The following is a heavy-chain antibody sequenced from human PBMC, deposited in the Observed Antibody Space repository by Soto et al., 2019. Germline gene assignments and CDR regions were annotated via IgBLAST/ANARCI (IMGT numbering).Heavy chain of an antibody. Sequence: ASVKVSCKASGYTFTSYGISWVRQAPGQGLEWMGWISAYNGNTNYAQKLQGRVTMTTDTSTSTAYMELRSLRSDDTAVYYCARDRPQEGYCSSTSCPRTFDYWGQGTLVTVSS. CDR3: ARDRPQEGYCSSTSCPRTFDY. V-gene: IGHV1-18*01. CDR2: ISAYNGNT. CDR1: GYTFTSYG. D-gene: IGHD2-2*01. J-gene: IGHJ4*02.